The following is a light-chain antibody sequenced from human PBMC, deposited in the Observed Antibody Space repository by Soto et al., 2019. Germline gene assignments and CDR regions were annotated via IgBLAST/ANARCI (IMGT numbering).Light chain of an antibody. Sequence: DIQMTQSPSSLSASVGDRVTITCRASQSISNYLNWYQQKPGKAPKVLIYAASSLQSGVPSRFRGSGSGTDFTLTISTLQPEDFATYYCQQTYSTPWTFGQGTKVEMK. CDR2: AAS. J-gene: IGKJ1*01. CDR3: QQTYSTPWT. V-gene: IGKV1-39*01. CDR1: QSISNY.